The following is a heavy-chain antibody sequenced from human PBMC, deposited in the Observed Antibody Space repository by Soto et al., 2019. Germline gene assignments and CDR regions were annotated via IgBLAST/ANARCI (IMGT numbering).Heavy chain of an antibody. CDR2: IYYSGTT. CDR1: GGSISSSSYF. V-gene: IGHV4-39*01. D-gene: IGHD2-21*02. J-gene: IGHJ5*02. CDR3: ARLPYCGGDCYSWFDP. Sequence: SETLSLTCTVSGGSISSSSYFWGWIRQPPGKGLEWIGRIYYSGTTYYNPSLKSRVTISVDTSKNQFSLKLSSVTAADTAVYYCARLPYCGGDCYSWFDPWGQGTLVTVSS.